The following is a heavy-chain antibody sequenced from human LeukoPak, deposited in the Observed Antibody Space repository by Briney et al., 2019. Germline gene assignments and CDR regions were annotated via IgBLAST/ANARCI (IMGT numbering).Heavy chain of an antibody. V-gene: IGHV1-69*05. CDR2: IIPIFGEA. CDR1: GGTFGSHT. CDR3: ARDGGDSWFDP. D-gene: IGHD3-16*01. Sequence: GASVKVSCKASGGTFGSHTISWVRQVPGQGLEWVGGIIPIFGEAKYAQKFQGRVTMTRDMSTSTVYMELSSLRSEDTAVYYCARDGGDSWFDPWGQGTLVTVSS. J-gene: IGHJ5*02.